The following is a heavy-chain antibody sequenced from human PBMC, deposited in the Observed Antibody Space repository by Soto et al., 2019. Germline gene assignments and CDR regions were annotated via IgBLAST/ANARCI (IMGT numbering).Heavy chain of an antibody. D-gene: IGHD6-19*01. J-gene: IGHJ4*02. Sequence: QVQLVQSGAEVKKPGASVKVSCKASGYTFTSYGISWMRQAPGQGLEWMGWISAYNGNTKYAQKLQGRVTMTTDTYTSTANMEVRSRRSDDTAVYYCARDLAVGLVDYWGQGTLVTVSS. CDR1: GYTFTSYG. CDR2: ISAYNGNT. CDR3: ARDLAVGLVDY. V-gene: IGHV1-18*01.